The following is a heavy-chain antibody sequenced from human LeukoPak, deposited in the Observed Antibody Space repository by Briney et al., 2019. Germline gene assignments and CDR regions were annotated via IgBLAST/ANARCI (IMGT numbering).Heavy chain of an antibody. CDR3: AREKGLSTVTYDKAFDI. CDR1: GGSMSTYY. Sequence: PSETLSLTCTVSGGSMSTYYWTWIRQPAGKGLEWIGRIYTSGSTNYNPSLKSRVTMSVDTSKNQFSLKLSSVTAADTAVYYCAREKGLSTVTYDKAFDIWGQGTMVTVSS. V-gene: IGHV4-4*07. J-gene: IGHJ3*02. D-gene: IGHD4-17*01. CDR2: IYTSGST.